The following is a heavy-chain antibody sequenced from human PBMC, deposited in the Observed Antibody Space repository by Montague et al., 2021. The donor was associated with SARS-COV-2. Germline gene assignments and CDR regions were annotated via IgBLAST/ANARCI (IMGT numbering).Heavy chain of an antibody. Sequence: SLRLSCAASGFTFSSYSMNWVRQAPGKGLEWVSSTNSSSSYIYYADSVKGRFTISRDNAKNSLYLQMNSLRAEDTAVYYCARVGGSGWYVDYWGQGTLVTVSS. V-gene: IGHV3-21*01. J-gene: IGHJ4*02. D-gene: IGHD6-19*01. CDR1: GFTFSSYS. CDR3: ARVGGSGWYVDY. CDR2: TNSSSSYI.